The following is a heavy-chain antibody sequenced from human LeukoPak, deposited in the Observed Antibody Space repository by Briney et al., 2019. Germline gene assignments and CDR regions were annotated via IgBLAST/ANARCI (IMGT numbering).Heavy chain of an antibody. CDR3: ARGALCSGGSCYFRSNYPGY. Sequence: ASVKVSCKASGYTFTSYAMNWVRQAPGQGLEWMGWINTNTGNPTYAQGFTGRFVFSLDTSVSTAYLQISSLKAEDTAVYYCARGALCSGGSCYFRSNYPGYWGQGTLVTVSS. D-gene: IGHD2-15*01. J-gene: IGHJ4*02. V-gene: IGHV7-4-1*02. CDR2: INTNTGNP. CDR1: GYTFTSYA.